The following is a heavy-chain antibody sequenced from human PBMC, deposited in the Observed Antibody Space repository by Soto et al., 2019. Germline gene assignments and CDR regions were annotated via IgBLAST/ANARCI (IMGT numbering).Heavy chain of an antibody. V-gene: IGHV3-21*01. CDR3: ARRPEEIQWLPFDY. D-gene: IGHD6-19*01. CDR1: GFTFSSYS. J-gene: IGHJ4*02. CDR2: ISSSSSYI. Sequence: EVQLVESGGGLVKPGGSLRLSCAASGFTFSSYSMNWVRQAPGKGLEWVSSISSSSSYIYYADSVKGRFTISRDNAKNSLYLQMNSLRAEDTAVYYCARRPEEIQWLPFDYLGQGTLVTVSS.